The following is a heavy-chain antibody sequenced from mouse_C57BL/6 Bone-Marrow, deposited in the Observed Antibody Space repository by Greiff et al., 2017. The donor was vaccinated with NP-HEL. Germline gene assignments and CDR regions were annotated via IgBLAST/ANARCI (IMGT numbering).Heavy chain of an antibody. CDR3: ASSFITTVVPFAY. CDR1: GYTFTSYW. Sequence: QVQLQQSGAELVKPGASVKVSCKASGYTFTSYWMHWVKQRPGQGLEWIGRIHPSDSDTNYKQKFKGKATLTVDKSSSTAYMQLSSLTSEDSAVDYCASSFITTVVPFAYWGQGTLVTVSA. D-gene: IGHD1-1*01. J-gene: IGHJ3*01. V-gene: IGHV1-74*01. CDR2: IHPSDSDT.